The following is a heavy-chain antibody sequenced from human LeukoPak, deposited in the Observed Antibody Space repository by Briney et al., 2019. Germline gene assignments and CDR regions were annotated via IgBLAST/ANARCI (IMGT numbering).Heavy chain of an antibody. D-gene: IGHD3-22*01. V-gene: IGHV4-34*01. CDR1: GGSFSGYY. CDR3: ARDSIPSNNYYDSSGYYGHYFDY. CDR2: INHSGST. J-gene: IGHJ4*02. Sequence: SETLSLTCAVYGGSFSGYYWSWIRQPPGKGLEWIGEINHSGSTNYNPSLKSRVTISVDTSKNQFSLKLSSVTAADTAVYYCARDSIPSNNYYDSSGYYGHYFDYWGQGTLVTVSS.